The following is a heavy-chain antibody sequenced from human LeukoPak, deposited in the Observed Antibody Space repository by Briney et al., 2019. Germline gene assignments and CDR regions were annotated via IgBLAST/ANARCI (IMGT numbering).Heavy chain of an antibody. CDR3: AKGLKGTRYYFDY. CDR2: ISWNSGSI. V-gene: IGHV3-9*01. Sequence: PGGSLRLSCAASGFTFSSYSMNWVRQAPGKGLEWVSGISWNSGSIGYADSVKGRFTISRDNAKNSLYLQMNSLRAEDTALYYCAKGLKGTRYYFDYWGQGTLVTVSS. CDR1: GFTFSSYS. D-gene: IGHD1-1*01. J-gene: IGHJ4*02.